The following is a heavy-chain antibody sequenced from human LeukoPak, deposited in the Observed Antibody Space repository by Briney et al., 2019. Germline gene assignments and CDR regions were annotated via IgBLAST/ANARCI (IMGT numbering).Heavy chain of an antibody. CDR1: GGSISSHY. D-gene: IGHD2-15*01. CDR2: IYYSGST. Sequence: SETLSLTCTVSGGSISSHYWSWIRQPPGKGLEWIGYIYYSGSTNYNPSLKSRVTISVDTSKNQFSLKLSSVTAADTPVYYCARALTTPRYYYYYYMDVWGKGTTVTVSS. J-gene: IGHJ6*03. CDR3: ARALTTPRYYYYYYMDV. V-gene: IGHV4-59*11.